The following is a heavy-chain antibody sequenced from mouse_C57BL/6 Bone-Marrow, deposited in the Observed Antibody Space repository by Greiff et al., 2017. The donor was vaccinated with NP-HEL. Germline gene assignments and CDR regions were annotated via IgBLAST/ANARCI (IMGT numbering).Heavy chain of an antibody. Sequence: EVQVVESGGGLVQPGGSLKLSCAASGFTFSDYGMAWVRQAPRKGPEWVAFISNLAYSIYYADTVTGRFTISRENAKNTLYLEMSSLRSEDTAMYYCARHPITTVVAPYFDVWGTGTTVTVSS. D-gene: IGHD1-1*01. J-gene: IGHJ1*03. CDR3: ARHPITTVVAPYFDV. CDR1: GFTFSDYG. CDR2: ISNLAYSI. V-gene: IGHV5-15*01.